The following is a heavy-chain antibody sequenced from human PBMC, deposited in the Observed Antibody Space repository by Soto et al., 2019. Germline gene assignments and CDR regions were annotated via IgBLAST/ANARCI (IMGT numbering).Heavy chain of an antibody. CDR2: ISGSGGST. Sequence: GGSLRLSCAASGFTISSYAMSWVRQATGKGLEWVSAISGSGGSTYYADSVKGRFTISRDNSKNTLYLQMNSLRAEDTAVYYCAKGGDYCSGGSCYFDYWGQGTLVTASS. D-gene: IGHD2-15*01. V-gene: IGHV3-23*01. J-gene: IGHJ4*02. CDR3: AKGGDYCSGGSCYFDY. CDR1: GFTISSYA.